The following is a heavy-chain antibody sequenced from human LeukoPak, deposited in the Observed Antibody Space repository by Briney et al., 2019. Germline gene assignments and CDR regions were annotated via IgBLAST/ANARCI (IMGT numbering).Heavy chain of an antibody. CDR3: ATEGRGANYWYFDL. CDR2: FDPEQGKT. Sequence: ASVKVSCKVSGYSLTELSMHWVREAPGKVLEWMGGFDPEQGKTIYAQKFQGRLTLTEDTSTDTVYMDLSSLRYEDTAVYFCATEGRGANYWYFDLWGRGTLVTVSS. D-gene: IGHD3-10*01. J-gene: IGHJ2*01. V-gene: IGHV1-24*01. CDR1: GYSLTELS.